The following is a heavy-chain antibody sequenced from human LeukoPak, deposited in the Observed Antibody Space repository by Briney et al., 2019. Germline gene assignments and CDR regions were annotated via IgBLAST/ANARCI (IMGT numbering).Heavy chain of an antibody. D-gene: IGHD6-13*01. Sequence: QAGGSLRLSCAASGITVSSNYMSWVRQAPGKGLEWGSVIYSGGSTYYSDSVKGRFTISRDNSKNTLYLQMNSLRAEDTAVYYCARESRGIAAAGSFDYWGQGTLVTVSS. CDR2: IYSGGST. J-gene: IGHJ4*02. V-gene: IGHV3-66*01. CDR3: ARESRGIAAAGSFDY. CDR1: GITVSSNY.